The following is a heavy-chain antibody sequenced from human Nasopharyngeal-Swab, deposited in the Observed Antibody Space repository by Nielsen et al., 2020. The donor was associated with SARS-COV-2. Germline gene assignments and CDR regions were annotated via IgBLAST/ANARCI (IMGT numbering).Heavy chain of an antibody. CDR3: ARVGVSLYYYYYGMDV. J-gene: IGHJ6*02. V-gene: IGHV3-48*03. Sequence: WIRQPPGKGLEWVSYISSSGSTIYYADSVKGRFTISRDNAKNSLYLQMNSLRAEDTAVYYCARVGVSLYYYYYGMDVWGQGTTVTV. CDR2: ISSSGSTI. D-gene: IGHD3-10*01.